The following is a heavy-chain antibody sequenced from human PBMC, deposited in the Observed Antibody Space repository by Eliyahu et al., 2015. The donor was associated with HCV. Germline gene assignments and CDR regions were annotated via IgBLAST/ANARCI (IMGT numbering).Heavy chain of an antibody. D-gene: IGHD3-3*01. CDR1: XFXFSSYA. V-gene: IGHV3-23*01. CDR2: ISGSGGST. J-gene: IGHJ4*02. Sequence: EVQLLESGGGLVQPGGSLRLXCAASXFXFSSYAMSWVRQAPGKGLEWVSAISGSGGSTYYADSVKGRFTISRDNSKNTLYLQMNSLRAEDTAVYYCASSPPFGVVQYYFDYWGQGTLVTVSS. CDR3: ASSPPFGVVQYYFDY.